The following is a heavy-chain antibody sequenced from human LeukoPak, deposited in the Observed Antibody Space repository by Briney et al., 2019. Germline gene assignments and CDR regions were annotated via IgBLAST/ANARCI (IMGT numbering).Heavy chain of an antibody. D-gene: IGHD4-17*01. CDR1: GFTFSSYW. J-gene: IGHJ4*02. CDR3: ASISGADYALPLYFDY. V-gene: IGHV3-7*01. Sequence: GGSLRLSCAASGFTFSSYWMSWVRQAPGKGLEWVANIKQDGSEKYYVDSVKGRFTISRDNAKNSLYLQMNSLRAEDTAVYYCASISGADYALPLYFDYWGQGTLVTVSS. CDR2: IKQDGSEK.